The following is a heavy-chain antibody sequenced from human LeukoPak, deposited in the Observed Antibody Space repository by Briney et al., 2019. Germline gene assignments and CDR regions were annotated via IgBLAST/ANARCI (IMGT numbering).Heavy chain of an antibody. J-gene: IGHJ4*02. Sequence: PSETLSLTCTVSGGSINTYYWGWIRQTPGKGLEWIGYIYSRGSTNYNPSLKSRVTISVDTSKNQFSLKLTSVTAADTAVYYCARGLDDYDVLLGYEYWGQGILVTVSS. D-gene: IGHD3-9*01. CDR3: ARGLDDYDVLLGYEY. CDR1: GGSINTYY. V-gene: IGHV4-59*01. CDR2: IYSRGST.